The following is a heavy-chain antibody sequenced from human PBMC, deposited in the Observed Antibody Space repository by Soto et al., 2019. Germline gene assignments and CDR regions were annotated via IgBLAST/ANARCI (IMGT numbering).Heavy chain of an antibody. CDR1: GFTFNNYG. Sequence: LRLSCAASGFTFNNYGMSWVRQAPGKGLEWVSAITDSGGSTYYADSVKGRFTISRDNSKNTVYLQMNSLRAEDTAVYYCAKAATVVTLYYFDYWGQGTLVTVSS. D-gene: IGHD4-17*01. J-gene: IGHJ4*02. CDR2: ITDSGGST. CDR3: AKAATVVTLYYFDY. V-gene: IGHV3-23*01.